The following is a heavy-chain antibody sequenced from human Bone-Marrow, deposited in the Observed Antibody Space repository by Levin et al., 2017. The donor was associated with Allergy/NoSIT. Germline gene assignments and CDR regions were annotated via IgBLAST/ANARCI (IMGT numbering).Heavy chain of an antibody. CDR3: TRVGQFYTFDV. D-gene: IGHD3-10*01. J-gene: IGHJ3*01. V-gene: IGHV3-72*01. CDR2: IRSKANRSTT. CDR1: GFTCSDHY. Sequence: PGESLKISCAASGFTCSDHYMDWVRQVPGKGLEWVGRIRSKANRSTTEYAASVKGRFTISRDDSRNSLYVQMKSLKSEDTAVYFCTRVGQFYTFDVWGQGTVVTVSS.